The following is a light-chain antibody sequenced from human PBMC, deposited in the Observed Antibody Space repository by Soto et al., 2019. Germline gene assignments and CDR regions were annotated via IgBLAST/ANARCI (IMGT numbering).Light chain of an antibody. CDR3: QQYNSYPVT. CDR1: QSISSW. CDR2: DAS. V-gene: IGKV1-5*01. Sequence: DFQMTQSPSTLSASVGDRVTITCRASQSISSWLAWYQQKPGKAPKLLIYDASSLESGVPSRFSGSGSGTEFTLTISSLQPDDFATYYCQQYNSYPVTFGQGTKVEIK. J-gene: IGKJ1*01.